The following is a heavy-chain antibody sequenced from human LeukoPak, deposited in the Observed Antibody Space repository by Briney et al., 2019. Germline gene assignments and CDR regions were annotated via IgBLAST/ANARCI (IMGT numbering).Heavy chain of an antibody. V-gene: IGHV1-69*13. CDR3: ARGWLAETTVVTPYNY. D-gene: IGHD2-21*02. Sequence: SVKVSCKASGGTFSSYAISWVRQAPGQGLEWMGGIIPIFGTANYAQKFQGRVTITAVESMSTAYMELSSLRSEDTAVYYCARGWLAETTVVTPYNYWGQGTLVTASS. CDR2: IIPIFGTA. J-gene: IGHJ4*02. CDR1: GGTFSSYA.